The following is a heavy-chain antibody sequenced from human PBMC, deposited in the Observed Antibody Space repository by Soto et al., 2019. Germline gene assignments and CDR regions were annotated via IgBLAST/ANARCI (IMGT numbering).Heavy chain of an antibody. V-gene: IGHV3-64*01. D-gene: IGHD6-19*01. Sequence: PGGSLRLSCAASGFTFSSYAMHWVRQAPGKGLEYVSAISSNGGSTYYANSVKGRFTISRDNSKNTLYLQMGSLRAEDMAVYYYARAGLAAPYYYYYMDVWGKGTTVTVSS. J-gene: IGHJ6*03. CDR1: GFTFSSYA. CDR3: ARAGLAAPYYYYYMDV. CDR2: ISSNGGST.